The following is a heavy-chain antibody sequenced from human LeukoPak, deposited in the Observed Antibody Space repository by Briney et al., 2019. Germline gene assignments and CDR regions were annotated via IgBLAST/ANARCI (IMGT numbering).Heavy chain of an antibody. J-gene: IGHJ6*03. CDR2: INHSGST. D-gene: IGHD3-10*01. V-gene: IGHV4-34*01. CDR3: ARARGTMVRGVIGVGYYYYMDV. CDR1: GGSFSGYY. Sequence: SETLSLTCAVYGGSFSGYYWSWIRQPTGKGLEWIGEINHSGSTNYNPSLKSRVTISVDTSKNQFSLKLSSVTAADTAVYYCARARGTMVRGVIGVGYYYYMDVWGKGTTVTVSS.